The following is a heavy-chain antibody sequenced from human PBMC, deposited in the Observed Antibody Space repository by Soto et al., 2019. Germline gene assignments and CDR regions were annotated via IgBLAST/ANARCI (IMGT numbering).Heavy chain of an antibody. J-gene: IGHJ5*02. Sequence: QVQLQESGPGLVKPSGTLSLTCAVSGGSIGSSNWWSWVRQPPGKGLEWIGEIYHSGSTNYNPSLKSRVTISVDKSKNQFSLMLSSATAADTAVYYCARILAVASTGWFDPWGQGTPVTVSS. CDR2: IYHSGST. V-gene: IGHV4-4*02. CDR1: GGSIGSSNW. D-gene: IGHD6-19*01. CDR3: ARILAVASTGWFDP.